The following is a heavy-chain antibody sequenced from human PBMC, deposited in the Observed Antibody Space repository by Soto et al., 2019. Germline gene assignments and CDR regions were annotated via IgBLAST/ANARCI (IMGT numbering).Heavy chain of an antibody. CDR2: ISGSGGIT. Sequence: PGGSLRLSCAASGFTFSSYAMSWVRQAPGQGLEWVSGISGSGGITHYADSVKGRFTISRDNSRNTLHLQMISLRAEDTGVYYCAKDLGYGSSRRYALDMWGQGTLVTVSS. V-gene: IGHV3-23*01. CDR1: GFTFSSYA. J-gene: IGHJ3*02. CDR3: AKDLGYGSSRRYALDM. D-gene: IGHD6-13*01.